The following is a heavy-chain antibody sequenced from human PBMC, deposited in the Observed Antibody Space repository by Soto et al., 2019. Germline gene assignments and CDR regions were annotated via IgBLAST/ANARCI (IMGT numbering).Heavy chain of an antibody. J-gene: IGHJ3*02. D-gene: IGHD3-9*01. Sequence: GGARRLSCSASGFTFSSYAMHWVRQAPGKGLEYVSPNSSNGGRTYSEASATGRFTTSRDNQKNPMYIQMSSLRAEDTAVYYCVKGYYDILTGIKHTTRLDAFDIWGQGTMVNVSS. CDR1: GFTFSSYA. CDR2: NSSNGGRT. V-gene: IGHV3-64D*08. CDR3: VKGYYDILTGIKHTTRLDAFDI.